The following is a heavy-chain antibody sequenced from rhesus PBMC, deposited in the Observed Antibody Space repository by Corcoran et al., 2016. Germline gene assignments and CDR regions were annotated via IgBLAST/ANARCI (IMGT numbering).Heavy chain of an antibody. Sequence: QVQLQESGPGLVKPSETLSLTCAVSGGSISDYFYWNWIRQPPGKGLEWMGNIYGNSASTYYNPSLKSRVTISKDTSKNQFFLKLSSVTAADTAVYYCARLTLWYFDVWGPGTPITISS. V-gene: IGHV4S9*01. CDR3: ARLTLWYFDV. J-gene: IGHJ2*01. CDR2: IYGNSAST. CDR1: GGSISDYFY.